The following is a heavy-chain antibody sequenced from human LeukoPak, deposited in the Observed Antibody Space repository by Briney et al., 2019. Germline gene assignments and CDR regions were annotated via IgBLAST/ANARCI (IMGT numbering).Heavy chain of an antibody. CDR2: IYYSGST. V-gene: IGHV4-59*01. CDR1: GGSISSYY. CDR3: ARDRGVVGATGFDY. J-gene: IGHJ4*02. Sequence: SETLSLTCTVSGGSISSYYWSWIRQPPGKGLEWIGYIYYSGSTNYNPSLKSRVTISVDTSKNQFSLKLSSVTAADTAVYYCARDRGVVGATGFDYWGQGTLVTVSS. D-gene: IGHD1-26*01.